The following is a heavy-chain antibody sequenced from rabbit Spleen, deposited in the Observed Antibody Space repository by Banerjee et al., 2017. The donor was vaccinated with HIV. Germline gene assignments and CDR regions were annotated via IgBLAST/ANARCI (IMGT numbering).Heavy chain of an antibody. D-gene: IGHD2-1*01. V-gene: IGHV1S47*01. CDR3: VRDQAGDGDYGPYYLNL. CDR1: EFVFSNYG. Sequence: QEQLKETGGGLVQPGGSLTLSCKACEFVFSNYGGTWVRQARGKGLEWIGYIEPIFGNTYYANWVNGRFTISSHNAHNTLYLQLSSLTAADTATYFCVRDQAGDGDYGPYYLNLWGPGTLVTVS. J-gene: IGHJ4*01. CDR2: IEPIFGNT.